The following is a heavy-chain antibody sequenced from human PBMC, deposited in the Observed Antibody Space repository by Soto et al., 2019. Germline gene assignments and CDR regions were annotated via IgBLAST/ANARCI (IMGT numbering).Heavy chain of an antibody. J-gene: IGHJ4*02. CDR3: VKDWGHDFWNGYFNF. CDR2: IDPGNSYT. D-gene: IGHD3-3*01. V-gene: IGHV5-10-1*01. CDR1: GYTFTTYW. Sequence: GESLKISCKGSGYTFTTYWITWVRQTPGKGLEWMGRIDPGNSYTSYNPSFQGHVTLSADMSISTAYLQWSGLKASDTAMYYCVKDWGHDFWNGYFNFWGQGTPVTVSS.